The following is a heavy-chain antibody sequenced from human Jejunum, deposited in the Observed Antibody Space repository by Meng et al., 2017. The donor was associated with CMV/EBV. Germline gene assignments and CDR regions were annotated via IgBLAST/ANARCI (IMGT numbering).Heavy chain of an antibody. V-gene: IGHV3-21*01. CDR1: GFTFTTYS. CDR2: ISSSSSYI. J-gene: IGHJ4*02. CDR3: ARALTSGPYYFDF. Sequence: EVQLVESGGGLVKPGGSLRLSCAASGFTFTTYSMNWVRQAPGKGLEWVSSISSSSSYIYYADSVRGRFTISRDNAQNSMYLQMNSLRAEDTAVYYCARALTSGPYYFDFWGQGTLVTVSS. D-gene: IGHD3-3*01.